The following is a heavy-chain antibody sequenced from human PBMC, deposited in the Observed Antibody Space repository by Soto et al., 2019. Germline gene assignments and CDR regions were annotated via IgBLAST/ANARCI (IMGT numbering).Heavy chain of an antibody. CDR2: IYYTGNK. CDR1: GGSISSSSYY. V-gene: IGHV4-31*03. Sequence: QMQLQESGPGLVKPSQTLSLSCTVSGGSISSSSYYWTWIRQHPGKGLEWIGNIYYTGNKYYNPSLESRVTISADRSKNQFSLKLNSVTAADPAVYYCARDHPVGYGMDVWGQGTTVTVSS. J-gene: IGHJ6*02. CDR3: ARDHPVGYGMDV. D-gene: IGHD1-26*01.